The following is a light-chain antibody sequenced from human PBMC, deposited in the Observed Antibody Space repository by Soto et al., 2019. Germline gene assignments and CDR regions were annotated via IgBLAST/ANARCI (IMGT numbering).Light chain of an antibody. Sequence: AIQMTQSPSSMSASVGDRVTITCRASQGIRNDLDWFQQKPGKAPKLLIYAASNLQSGVPARFSGSGSGTDFTLTISSLQPEDIATYYCQQYDNLPSTFGQGTRLEIK. CDR1: QGIRND. CDR3: QQYDNLPST. V-gene: IGKV1-6*01. J-gene: IGKJ5*01. CDR2: AAS.